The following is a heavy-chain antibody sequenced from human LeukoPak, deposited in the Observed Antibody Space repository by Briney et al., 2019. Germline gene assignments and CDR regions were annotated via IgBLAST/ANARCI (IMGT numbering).Heavy chain of an antibody. D-gene: IGHD2-2*01. CDR2: IKEDGSEK. CDR3: ARARGSCRSTSCRNEYFDY. Sequence: GGSLRLSCAASGFTFSSYWMSWVRQAPGKGLEWVANIKEDGSEKYYVDSVKGRFTISRDNAKNSLYLQMNSLRAEDTAVYYCARARGSCRSTSCRNEYFDYWGQGTLVTVSS. CDR1: GFTFSSYW. J-gene: IGHJ4*02. V-gene: IGHV3-7*03.